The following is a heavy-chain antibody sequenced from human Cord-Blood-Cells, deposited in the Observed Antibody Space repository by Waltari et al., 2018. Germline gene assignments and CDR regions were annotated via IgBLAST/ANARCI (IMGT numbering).Heavy chain of an antibody. D-gene: IGHD6-6*01. J-gene: IGHJ4*02. CDR1: GYTFTSSP. V-gene: IGHV1-3*01. CDR3: ARVWEILDVEYSSSSRKDQLDY. Sequence: QVQLVQSGAEVKKPGASVKVSCKASGYTFTSSPMHWVRQAPGQRLQWMGWINAGNGNTKYSQKFQGRVTITRDTSASTAYMELSSLRSEDTAVYYCARVWEILDVEYSSSSRKDQLDYWGQGTLVTVSS. CDR2: INAGNGNT.